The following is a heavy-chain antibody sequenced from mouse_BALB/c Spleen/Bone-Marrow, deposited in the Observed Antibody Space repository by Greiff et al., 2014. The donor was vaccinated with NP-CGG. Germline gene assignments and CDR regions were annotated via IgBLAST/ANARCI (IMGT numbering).Heavy chain of an antibody. D-gene: IGHD1-1*01. Sequence: VKMSCKPSGYTFTTYTMHWVKQRPGQGLEWIGYIYPTTGYTEYNPKFKDKTTLTADKSSSTAYRQLGRLTSGDSAVYYCARYRYYGSSYWYCDGWGAGTTVTVAS. CDR1: GYTFTTYT. CDR3: ARYRYYGSSYWYCDG. J-gene: IGHJ1*01. CDR2: IYPTTGYT. V-gene: IGHV1-4*02.